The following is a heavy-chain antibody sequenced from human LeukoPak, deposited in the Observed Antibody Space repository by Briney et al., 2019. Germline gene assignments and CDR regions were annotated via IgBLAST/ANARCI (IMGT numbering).Heavy chain of an antibody. V-gene: IGHV3-21*01. Sequence: PGGSVRLSCAASGFTFSSYSMNWVRQAPGKGLEWVSSISSSSSYIYYADSVKGRFTISRDNAKNPLYLQMNSLRAEDTAVYYCAREPHGGGYGGTPDYWGQGTLVTVSS. D-gene: IGHD4-23*01. CDR2: ISSSSSYI. CDR3: AREPHGGGYGGTPDY. J-gene: IGHJ4*02. CDR1: GFTFSSYS.